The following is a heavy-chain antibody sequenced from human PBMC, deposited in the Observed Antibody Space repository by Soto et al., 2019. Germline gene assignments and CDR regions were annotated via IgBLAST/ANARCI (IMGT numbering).Heavy chain of an antibody. CDR2: IIPIFGTA. D-gene: IGHD3-22*01. CDR3: ARGWGYDSNDYYYAY. Sequence: QVQLVPSGAEVREPGSSVKVSCKASGGTFSRHAISWVRQAPGQGLEWMGGIIPIFGTANHAQKFQGRVTIIADESTSTVYMELSSLRSEDTAMYYCARGWGYDSNDYYYAYWGQGTLVIVSS. CDR1: GGTFSRHA. V-gene: IGHV1-69*01. J-gene: IGHJ4*02.